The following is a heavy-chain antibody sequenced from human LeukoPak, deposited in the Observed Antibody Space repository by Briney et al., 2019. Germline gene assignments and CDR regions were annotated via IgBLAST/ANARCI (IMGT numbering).Heavy chain of an antibody. J-gene: IGHJ4*01. CDR2: INTNTGNP. Sequence: ASVMVSCKASGYTFTTYSMNWVRQAPGQGLEWMGWINTNTGNPTYAQGFTGRFVFSLDTSVSTAYLQISSLKAEDTAVYYCARAFMVRGVITSFDYWGQGTLVTVSS. V-gene: IGHV7-4-1*02. CDR1: GYTFTTYS. D-gene: IGHD3-10*01. CDR3: ARAFMVRGVITSFDY.